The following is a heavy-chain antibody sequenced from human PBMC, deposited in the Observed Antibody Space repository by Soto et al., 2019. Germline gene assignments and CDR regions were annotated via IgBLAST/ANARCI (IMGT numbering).Heavy chain of an antibody. J-gene: IGHJ4*02. D-gene: IGHD2-15*01. CDR2: INPSGDNI. V-gene: IGHV1-46*01. CDR3: ARDPQGYCSGGRCYHFDY. Sequence: QVQLVQSGAEVKKPGASVRVSCKASGYTLTSYSMHWVRPAPGQGLEWMGIINPSGDNIRYAQNFQGRVTMTRETSTSTVYLELSSLRSEDTAIYYCARDPQGYCSGGRCYHFDYWGQGTLVTVSS. CDR1: GYTLTSYS.